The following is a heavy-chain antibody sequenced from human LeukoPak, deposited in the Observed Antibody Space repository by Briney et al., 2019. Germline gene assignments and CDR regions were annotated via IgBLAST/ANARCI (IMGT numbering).Heavy chain of an antibody. V-gene: IGHV3-23*01. CDR2: ISGSGGST. CDR3: AKTPLYSSGWYLGPNFDY. D-gene: IGHD6-19*01. CDR1: GFTFSSYA. J-gene: IGHJ4*02. Sequence: GGSLRLSCAASGFTFSSYAMSWVRQAPGKGLEWVSAISGSGGSTYYADSVKGRFTISRDNSKNTLYLQMNSLRAEDAAVYYCAKTPLYSSGWYLGPNFDYWGQGTLVTVSS.